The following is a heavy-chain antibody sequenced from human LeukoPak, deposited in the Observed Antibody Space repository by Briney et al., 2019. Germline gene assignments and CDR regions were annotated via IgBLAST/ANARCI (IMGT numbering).Heavy chain of an antibody. D-gene: IGHD2-15*01. Sequence: ASVKVSCKASGYTFTSYYMHWVRQAPGQGLEWMGIINPSGGSTSYAQKFQGRVTMTRDTSTSTVYMELSSLRSEDTAVYYCARGSGGSRQDYYYYMDVWGKGTTVTVSS. V-gene: IGHV1-46*01. CDR3: ARGSGGSRQDYYYYMDV. J-gene: IGHJ6*03. CDR1: GYTFTSYY. CDR2: INPSGGST.